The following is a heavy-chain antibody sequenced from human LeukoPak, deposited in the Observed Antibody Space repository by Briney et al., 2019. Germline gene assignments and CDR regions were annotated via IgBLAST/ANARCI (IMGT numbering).Heavy chain of an antibody. J-gene: IGHJ4*02. Sequence: ASVKVFCKASGYTFTSYYMHWVRQAPGQGLEWMGIINPSGGSTSYAQKFQGRVTMTRDTSTSTVYMELSSLRSEDTAVYYCARVVPAATLDYWGQGTLVTVSS. CDR2: INPSGGST. D-gene: IGHD2-2*01. CDR1: GYTFTSYY. CDR3: ARVVPAATLDY. V-gene: IGHV1-46*01.